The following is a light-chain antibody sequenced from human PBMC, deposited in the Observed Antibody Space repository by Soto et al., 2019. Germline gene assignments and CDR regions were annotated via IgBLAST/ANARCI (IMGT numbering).Light chain of an antibody. J-gene: IGLJ3*02. CDR2: DDS. Sequence: SYELTQPPSVSVAPGQTARITCGGNNIGSKSVHWYQQRPGQAPVLVVHDDSDRPSGIPERFSGSNSENTATLTITRVEAVDEADYYCQSYDSDVSAWVFGGGTKVTVL. CDR3: QSYDSDVSAWV. V-gene: IGLV3-21*02. CDR1: NIGSKS.